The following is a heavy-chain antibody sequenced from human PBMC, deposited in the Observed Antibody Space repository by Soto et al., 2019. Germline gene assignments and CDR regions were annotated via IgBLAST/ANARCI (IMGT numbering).Heavy chain of an antibody. J-gene: IGHJ4*02. D-gene: IGHD5-12*01. CDR1: GFTFSNYG. Sequence: QVQLVEPGGGVVQPGKSLRLSCAASGFTFSNYGMHWVRQAPGKGLEWVGFTSFDGSSKFYVDSVKGRFTISRDNSKNTLYLQMHSLRAEDPAVYYCAKDQGYTGYEYFDFWGQGTLVTVSS. V-gene: IGHV3-30*18. CDR3: AKDQGYTGYEYFDF. CDR2: TSFDGSSK.